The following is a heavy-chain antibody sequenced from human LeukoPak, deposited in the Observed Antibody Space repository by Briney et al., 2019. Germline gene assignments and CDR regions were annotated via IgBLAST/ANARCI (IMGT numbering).Heavy chain of an antibody. Sequence: GGSLRLSCEVSGFTFSNFEMAWVRQGPGMGLEWLAYINDGGNIIRYADTVRGRFTISTDIVKKSEFLQMNSLRVDDTAIYYCAGGPQFSGSHGFWGQGTLVTVSS. CDR1: GFTFSNFE. CDR3: AGGPQFSGSHGF. D-gene: IGHD1-26*01. J-gene: IGHJ4*02. CDR2: INDGGNII. V-gene: IGHV3-48*03.